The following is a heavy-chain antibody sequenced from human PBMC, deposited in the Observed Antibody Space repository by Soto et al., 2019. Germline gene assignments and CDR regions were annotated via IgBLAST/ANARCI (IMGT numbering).Heavy chain of an antibody. Sequence: ASVKVSCKASGYTFTSYGISWVRQAPGQGLEWMGTIFPGGVNIAYAQKFEGRVTMTKDTSTSTVYMELHSLTFEDTAVYYCASDQNWQDPVSWFDPFGQGTSVTVSS. CDR2: IFPGGVNI. CDR3: ASDQNWQDPVSWFDP. J-gene: IGHJ5*02. V-gene: IGHV1-46*03. CDR1: GYTFTSYG.